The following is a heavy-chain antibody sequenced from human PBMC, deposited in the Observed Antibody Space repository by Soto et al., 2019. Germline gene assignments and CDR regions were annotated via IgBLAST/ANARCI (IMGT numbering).Heavy chain of an antibody. CDR3: AKDGYYDYIWGSYRYGYFDY. Sequence: EVQLLESGGGLVQPGGSLRLSCAASGFTFSSYAMSWVRQAPGKGLEWVSAISGSGGSTYYADSVKGRFTISRDNSKNTLYLQMNSLRAEDPAVYYCAKDGYYDYIWGSYRYGYFDYWGQGTLVTVSS. V-gene: IGHV3-23*01. CDR2: ISGSGGST. D-gene: IGHD3-16*02. J-gene: IGHJ4*02. CDR1: GFTFSSYA.